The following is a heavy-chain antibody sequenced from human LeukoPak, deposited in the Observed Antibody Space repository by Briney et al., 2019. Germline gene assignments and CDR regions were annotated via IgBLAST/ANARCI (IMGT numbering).Heavy chain of an antibody. CDR3: ARDSSTSDIPWGNWFDP. CDR1: GGSISSYY. CDR2: IYYSGST. J-gene: IGHJ5*02. D-gene: IGHD2-2*01. Sequence: PSETLSLTCTGSGGSISSYYWSWIRQPPGKGLEWIGDIYYSGSTNYNPSLKSRVTISVDTSKNQFSLKLSSVTAADTAVYYCARDSSTSDIPWGNWFDPWGQGTLVTVSS. V-gene: IGHV4-59*01.